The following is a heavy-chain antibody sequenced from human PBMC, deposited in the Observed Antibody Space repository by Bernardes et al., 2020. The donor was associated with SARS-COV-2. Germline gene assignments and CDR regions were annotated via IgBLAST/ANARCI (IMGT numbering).Heavy chain of an antibody. Sequence: GGSLRLSCAASGFTFSSYSMNWVRQAPGKGLEWVSYISSSSSTIYYADSVKGRFTISRDNAKNSLYLQMNSLRAEDTAVYYCARVSGRIQLWLPGYAFDIWGQGTMVTVSS. D-gene: IGHD5-18*01. CDR2: ISSSSSTI. CDR1: GFTFSSYS. CDR3: ARVSGRIQLWLPGYAFDI. V-gene: IGHV3-48*04. J-gene: IGHJ3*02.